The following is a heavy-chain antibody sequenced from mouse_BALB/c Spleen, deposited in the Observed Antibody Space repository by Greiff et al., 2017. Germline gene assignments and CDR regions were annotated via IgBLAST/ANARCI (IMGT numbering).Heavy chain of an antibody. D-gene: IGHD2-4*01. Sequence: VKLQQSGAELMKPGASVKISCKATGYTFSSYWIEWVKQRPGHGLEWIGEILPGSGSTNYNEKFKGKATFTADTSSNTAYMQLSSLTSEDSAVYYCARWGITTGGFAYWGQGTLVTVSA. J-gene: IGHJ3*01. CDR3: ARWGITTGGFAY. V-gene: IGHV1-9*01. CDR1: GYTFSSYW. CDR2: ILPGSGST.